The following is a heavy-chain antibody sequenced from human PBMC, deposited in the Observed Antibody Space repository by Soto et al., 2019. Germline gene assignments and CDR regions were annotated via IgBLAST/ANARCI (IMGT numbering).Heavy chain of an antibody. CDR1: GGSFSGYY. J-gene: IGHJ4*02. CDR2: INHSGST. Sequence: QVQLQQWGAGLLKPSETLSLTCAVYGGSFSGYYWSWIRQPPGKGLEWIGEINHSGSTNYNPSLKSRVTITVDTSKNQFSLKLSSVTAADTAVYYCARGPHILTGYYPFRNYWGQGTLVTVSS. V-gene: IGHV4-34*01. D-gene: IGHD3-9*01. CDR3: ARGPHILTGYYPFRNY.